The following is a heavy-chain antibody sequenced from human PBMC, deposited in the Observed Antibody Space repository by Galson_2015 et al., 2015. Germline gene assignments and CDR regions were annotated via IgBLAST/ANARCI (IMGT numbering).Heavy chain of an antibody. CDR3: ARTSSGLEYYFDY. V-gene: IGHV3-48*02. Sequence: SLRLSCAASGFTFSSYSMNWVRQASGKGLEWVSYISSSSTIYYADSVKGRFTISRDNAKNSLYLQMNSLRDEDTAVYYCARTSSGLEYYFDYWGQGTLVTVSS. CDR2: ISSSSTI. CDR1: GFTFSSYS. J-gene: IGHJ4*02. D-gene: IGHD6-19*01.